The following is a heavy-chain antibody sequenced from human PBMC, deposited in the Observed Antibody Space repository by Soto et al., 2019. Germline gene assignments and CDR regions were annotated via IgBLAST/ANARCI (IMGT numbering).Heavy chain of an antibody. J-gene: IGHJ4*02. Sequence: PSETLSLTCTVSGGSISSSSYYWGWIRQPPGKGLEWIGSIYHSGSAYYNPSLKSRVTISVHTSNSQFSLELSSVTAADTAVYYCARGLITGSHYSGGRYYFDSWGQGTQVTVSS. D-gene: IGHD1-26*01. CDR2: IYHSGSA. CDR1: GGSISSSSYY. CDR3: ARGLITGSHYSGGRYYFDS. V-gene: IGHV4-39*07.